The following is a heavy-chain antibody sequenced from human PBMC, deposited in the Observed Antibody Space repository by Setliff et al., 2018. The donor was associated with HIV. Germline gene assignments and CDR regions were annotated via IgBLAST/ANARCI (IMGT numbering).Heavy chain of an antibody. CDR1: GGSISSYY. CDR2: IYYSGNT. V-gene: IGHV4-59*01. D-gene: IGHD6-13*01. J-gene: IGHJ4*02. CDR3: SRGGGYSSSPSL. Sequence: SETLSLTCNVSGGSISSYYWNWIRQPPGKGLEWIGYIYYSGNTNYNPSLKSRVIISMDTSKDQFSLKLNSVTAADTAVYYCSRGGGYSSSPSLWGQGTLVTVSS.